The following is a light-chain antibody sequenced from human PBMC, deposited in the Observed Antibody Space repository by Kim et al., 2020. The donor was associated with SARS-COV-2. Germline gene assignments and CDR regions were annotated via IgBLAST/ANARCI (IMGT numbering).Light chain of an antibody. CDR3: NSRDSSDVV. J-gene: IGLJ2*01. CDR2: GKN. CDR1: SLRSYY. Sequence: VALGQTVRITCQGDSLRSYYASWYQQKPGQAPVLVIYGKNNRPSGIPDRFSGSSSGNTASLTITGAQAEDEADYYCNSRDSSDVVFGGGTQLTVL. V-gene: IGLV3-19*01.